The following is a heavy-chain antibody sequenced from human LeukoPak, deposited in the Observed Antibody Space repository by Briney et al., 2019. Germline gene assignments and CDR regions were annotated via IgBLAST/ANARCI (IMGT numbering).Heavy chain of an antibody. D-gene: IGHD2-2*01. CDR2: IWYDGSNK. J-gene: IGHJ4*02. Sequence: PGGSLRLSCAASGFTFSSYAMHWVRQAPGKGLEWVAVIWYDGSNKYYADSVKGRFTISRDNSKNTLYLQMNSLRAEDTAVYYCARESGYCSSTSCFDFDYWGQGTLVTVSS. V-gene: IGHV3-33*08. CDR1: GFTFSSYA. CDR3: ARESGYCSSTSCFDFDY.